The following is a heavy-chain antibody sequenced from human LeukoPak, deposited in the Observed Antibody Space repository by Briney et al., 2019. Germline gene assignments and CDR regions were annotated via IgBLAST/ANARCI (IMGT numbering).Heavy chain of an antibody. J-gene: IGHJ4*02. CDR1: GGSFSGYY. CDR3: ARGRIGVVVGFDY. CDR2: INHSGST. Sequence: SETLSLTCAVYGGSFSGYYWSWIRQPPGKGLEWIGEINHSGSTNYNPSLKSRVTISVDTSKNQFSLKLSSVTAADTAVYYCARGRIGVVVGFDYWGQGTLVTVSS. D-gene: IGHD2-15*01. V-gene: IGHV4-34*01.